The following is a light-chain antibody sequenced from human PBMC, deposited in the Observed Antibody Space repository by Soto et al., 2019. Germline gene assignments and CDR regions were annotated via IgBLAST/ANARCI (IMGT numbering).Light chain of an antibody. CDR3: QQRSNWPPRHT. CDR2: DAS. CDR1: QSVSSY. Sequence: EIVLTQSPATLSLSPGERATLSCRASQSVSSYLAWYQQKPGQAPRLLIYDASNRATGIPARFSGSGSGTDFTLTISSLEPEDFAVYYCQQRSNWPPRHTFGGGTKVEIK. V-gene: IGKV3-11*01. J-gene: IGKJ4*01.